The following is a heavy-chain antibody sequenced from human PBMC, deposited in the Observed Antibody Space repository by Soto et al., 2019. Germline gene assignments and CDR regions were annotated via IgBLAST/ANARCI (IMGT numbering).Heavy chain of an antibody. CDR2: IIPFFATT. CDR3: ASTSYSDRGGYYDEVHYNYNGMDV. Sequence: QVQWVQSGAEVKKPGSSVKVSCKASGGPLSNYVISWVRQAPGQGLEWMGGIIPFFATTNYAQRFQGRVTITADVATRTTYMELRSVRSEDKAVYYCASTSYSDRGGYYDEVHYNYNGMDVWGQGTTVTVSS. D-gene: IGHD3-22*01. CDR1: GGPLSNYV. V-gene: IGHV1-69*01. J-gene: IGHJ6*02.